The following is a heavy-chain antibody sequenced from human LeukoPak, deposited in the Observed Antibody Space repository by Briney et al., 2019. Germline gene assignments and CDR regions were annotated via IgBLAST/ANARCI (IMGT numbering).Heavy chain of an antibody. J-gene: IGHJ6*03. V-gene: IGHV4-59*01. CDR2: IYYSGST. D-gene: IGHD3-10*01. CDR1: DGSISSYY. Sequence: SETLSLTCTVSDGSISSYYWSWIRQPPGKGLEWIGYIYYSGSTNYNPSLKSRVTISVDTSKKQFSLKLSSVTAADTAVYYCARASLWFGRVGYMDVWGKGTTVTISS. CDR3: ARASLWFGRVGYMDV.